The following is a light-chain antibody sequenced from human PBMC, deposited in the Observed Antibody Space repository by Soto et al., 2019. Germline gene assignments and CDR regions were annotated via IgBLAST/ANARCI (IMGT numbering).Light chain of an antibody. CDR2: KAS. J-gene: IGKJ4*01. V-gene: IGKV1-5*03. CDR3: LRYNVYPLS. Sequence: DIQMTQSPSTLSASVGDRVTITCRARQNINRWLAWYQQRPGKAPNLLIHKASTLEVGVPSRFSGSASGTEFTLTISSLQPDDFAVYFCLRYNVYPLSFGGGTKVDIK. CDR1: QNINRW.